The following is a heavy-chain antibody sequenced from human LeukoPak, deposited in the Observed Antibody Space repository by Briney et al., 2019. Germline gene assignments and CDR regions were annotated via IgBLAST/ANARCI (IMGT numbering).Heavy chain of an antibody. CDR3: ASRRDGYNYFDY. J-gene: IGHJ4*02. CDR2: IYSGGST. CDR1: GFTVSSNY. V-gene: IGHV3-53*01. Sequence: GGSLRLSCAASGFTVSSNYMSWVRQAPGKGLEWVSVIYSGGSTYYADSVKGRFTISRDNSKNTLYLQMNSRRAEDTAVYYCASRRDGYNYFDYWGQGTLVTVSS. D-gene: IGHD5-24*01.